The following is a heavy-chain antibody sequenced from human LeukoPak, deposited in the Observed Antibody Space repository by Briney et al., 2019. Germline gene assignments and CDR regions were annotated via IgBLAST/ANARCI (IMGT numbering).Heavy chain of an antibody. Sequence: ASVKVACKTSGYTFVSYGITWVRQAPGQGLEWMGWNTAYTSNTRYALRFQGRITMTTDKSTSTAYMELRSLKSDDTAVYYCARTYVRGATNWFDPWGQGTLATVSS. CDR1: GYTFVSYG. V-gene: IGHV1-18*01. CDR2: NTAYTSNT. D-gene: IGHD3-10*02. CDR3: ARTYVRGATNWFDP. J-gene: IGHJ5*02.